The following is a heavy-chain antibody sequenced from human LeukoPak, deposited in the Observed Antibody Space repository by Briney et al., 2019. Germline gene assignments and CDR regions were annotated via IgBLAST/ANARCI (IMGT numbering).Heavy chain of an antibody. CDR2: ISSSGSTI. D-gene: IGHD3-10*01. CDR1: GFTFSDYY. Sequence: PGGSLRLSCAASGFTFSDYYISWIRQAPGKGLEWVSYISSSGSTIYYAASVKGRFTISRENAKTSLYLQMNSLRAEDTAVYYCARAPVFRGRIDYWGQGTLVTVSS. J-gene: IGHJ4*02. CDR3: ARAPVFRGRIDY. V-gene: IGHV3-11*01.